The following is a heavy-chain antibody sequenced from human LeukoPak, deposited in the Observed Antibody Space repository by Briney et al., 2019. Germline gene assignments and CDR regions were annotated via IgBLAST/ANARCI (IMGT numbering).Heavy chain of an antibody. CDR2: ITWNSGRI. D-gene: IGHD2-15*01. V-gene: IGHV3-9*01. CDR3: AKVLLPRAITPLDD. J-gene: IGHJ4*02. CDR1: GFTFEEHA. Sequence: GGSLRLSCAASGFTFEEHAMHWVRQAPGKGLEWVSSITWNSGRIAYADSVKGRFTISRDNAKNSLYLQMNSLRVEDAAFYYCAKVLLPRAITPLDDWGQGILVTVSS.